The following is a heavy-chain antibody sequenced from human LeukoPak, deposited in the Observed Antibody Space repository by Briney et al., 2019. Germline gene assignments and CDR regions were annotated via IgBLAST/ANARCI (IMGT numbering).Heavy chain of an antibody. J-gene: IGHJ4*02. CDR2: INHSGST. CDR3: ARGLGARDY. Sequence: PSETLSLTCAVYGGSFSGYYWSWIRQPLGKGLEWIGEINHSGSTNYNPSLKSRVTISVDTSKNQFSQKLSSVTAADTAVYYCARGLGARDYWGQGTLVTVSS. V-gene: IGHV4-34*01. D-gene: IGHD1-26*01. CDR1: GGSFSGYY.